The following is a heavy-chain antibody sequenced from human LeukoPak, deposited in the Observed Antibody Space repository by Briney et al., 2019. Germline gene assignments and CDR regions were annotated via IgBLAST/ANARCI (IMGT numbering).Heavy chain of an antibody. J-gene: IGHJ4*02. CDR2: IVPIFGTA. Sequence: SVKVSCKASGGTFSSYAISWVRQAPGQGLEWMGGIVPIFGTANYAQKFQGRVTITADESTSTAYMELSSLRSEDTAVYYCASPRRAYSGHYFDYWGQGTLVTVSS. CDR1: GGTFSSYA. CDR3: ASPRRAYSGHYFDY. V-gene: IGHV1-69*13. D-gene: IGHD2-15*01.